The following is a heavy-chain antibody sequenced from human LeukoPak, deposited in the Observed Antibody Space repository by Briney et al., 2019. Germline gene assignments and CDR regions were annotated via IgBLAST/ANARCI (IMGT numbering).Heavy chain of an antibody. CDR2: INQDGGEK. D-gene: IGHD3-10*01. J-gene: IGHJ4*02. V-gene: IGHV3-7*05. CDR3: ARMPGRYFDY. Sequence: PGGSLRLSCAAPGFIFSSHWMGWVRQAPGKGLEWVANINQDGGEKYYVDSVKGRFTISRDSAKNSLYLQMNSLRAEDTAIYYCARMPGRYFDYWGQGTLVTVSS. CDR1: GFIFSSHW.